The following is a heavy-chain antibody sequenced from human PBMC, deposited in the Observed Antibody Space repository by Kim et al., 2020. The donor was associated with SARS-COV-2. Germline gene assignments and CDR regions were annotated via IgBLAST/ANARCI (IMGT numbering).Heavy chain of an antibody. CDR3: ARHPIWFGDQAAFDI. D-gene: IGHD3-10*01. Sequence: DSVKCRFTTSRDNAKNSFYLQMNSLRGEDTAVYYCARHPIWFGDQAAFDIWGQGTVVIVSS. V-gene: IGHV3-11*03. J-gene: IGHJ3*02.